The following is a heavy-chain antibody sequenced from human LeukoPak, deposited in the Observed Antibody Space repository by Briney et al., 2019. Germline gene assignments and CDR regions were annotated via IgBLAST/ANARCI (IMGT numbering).Heavy chain of an antibody. CDR1: GGSISSYY. Sequence: SETLSLTCTVSGGSISSYYWSWIRQPAGKGLEWIGRIYTSGSTNYNPSLKSRVTMSVDTSKNQLSLKLSSVTAADTAVYYCARGRGHDFWSGYRPDAFDIWGQGTMVTVSS. D-gene: IGHD3-3*01. V-gene: IGHV4-4*07. CDR2: IYTSGST. CDR3: ARGRGHDFWSGYRPDAFDI. J-gene: IGHJ3*02.